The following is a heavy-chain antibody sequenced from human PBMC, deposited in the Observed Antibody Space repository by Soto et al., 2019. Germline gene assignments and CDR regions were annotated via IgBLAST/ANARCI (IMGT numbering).Heavy chain of an antibody. CDR3: ARMGGDYYYQGMDV. J-gene: IGHJ6*02. CDR2: IIPVLEIT. CDR1: RGTFNSYS. V-gene: IGHV1-69*02. Sequence: QVQLVQSGAEVKKPGSPVKVSCKTPRGTFNSYSINWVRQAPGQGLEWMGRIIPVLEITDYAQRLQGRVTITADKTTGTAYMELRRLKSEDTAVYYCARMGGDYYYQGMDVWGQGTTIIVSS. D-gene: IGHD3-16*01.